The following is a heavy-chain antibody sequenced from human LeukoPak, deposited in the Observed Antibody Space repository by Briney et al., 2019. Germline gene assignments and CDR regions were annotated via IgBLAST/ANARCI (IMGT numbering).Heavy chain of an antibody. CDR1: GGSISSDY. Sequence: SKTLSLTCTVSGGSISSDYWGWIRQTPGKGLEWIGYVYYSGSTNYNPSLKSRVIISVDTSKNQISLKLGSVTAADTAVYYCARIPYSSGWYQFDFWGQGTLVTVSS. D-gene: IGHD6-19*01. V-gene: IGHV4-59*08. CDR3: ARIPYSSGWYQFDF. CDR2: VYYSGST. J-gene: IGHJ4*02.